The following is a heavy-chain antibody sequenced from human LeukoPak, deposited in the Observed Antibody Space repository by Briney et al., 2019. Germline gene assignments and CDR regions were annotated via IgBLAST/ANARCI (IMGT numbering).Heavy chain of an antibody. D-gene: IGHD4-17*01. V-gene: IGHV3-33*01. J-gene: IGHJ2*01. CDR2: IWYDGSNK. CDR3: ARGHGVSMGLAWYFDL. Sequence: GGSLRLSCAASGFTFSSYGMHWARQAPGKGLEWVAVIWYDGSNKYYADSVKGRFTISRDNSKNTLYLQMNSLRAEDTAVYYCARGHGVSMGLAWYFDLWGRGTLVTVSS. CDR1: GFTFSSYG.